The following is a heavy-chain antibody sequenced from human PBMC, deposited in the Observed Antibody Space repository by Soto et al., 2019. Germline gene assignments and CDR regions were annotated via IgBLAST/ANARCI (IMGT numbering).Heavy chain of an antibody. CDR1: GFTFGTTD. Sequence: QLLQSGGGLVQPGGSLTLSCAASGFTFGTTDMSWVRQAPGEGLEWVSTIDGSGGITYYADSVKGRFTISRDNSRNTVYLQTNSLRGDDTALYYCVKNSGWFTTWGQGALVTVSS. CDR3: VKNSGWFTT. CDR2: IDGSGGIT. D-gene: IGHD6-19*01. J-gene: IGHJ5*02. V-gene: IGHV3-23*01.